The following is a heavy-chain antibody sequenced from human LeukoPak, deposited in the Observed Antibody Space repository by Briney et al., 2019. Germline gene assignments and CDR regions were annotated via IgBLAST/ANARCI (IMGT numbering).Heavy chain of an antibody. Sequence: SETLSLTCTVSGGSISSSSYYWGSIRQPPGKGLEWIGSIYYSGSTYYNPSLKSRVTISVDTSKNQFSLKLSSVTAADTAVYYCARGGYSSSWYLFDRGSALRDAFDIWGQGTMVTVSS. J-gene: IGHJ3*02. CDR2: IYYSGST. D-gene: IGHD6-13*01. CDR3: ARGGYSSSWYLFDRGSALRDAFDI. CDR1: GGSISSSSYY. V-gene: IGHV4-39*07.